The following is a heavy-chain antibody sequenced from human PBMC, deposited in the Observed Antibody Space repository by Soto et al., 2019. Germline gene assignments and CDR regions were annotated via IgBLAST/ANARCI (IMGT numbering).Heavy chain of an antibody. D-gene: IGHD1-26*01. CDR3: AKGGEVGGVLGDH. J-gene: IGHJ4*02. Sequence: PGGSLRLSCEASGFAFNRFGMHWVRQAPGKGLEWVAFISYDGSYKYYADSVKGRLTITRDNSMNTLYMQLNSLRREDTAVYYCAKGGEVGGVLGDHWGQGTLVTVSS. CDR2: ISYDGSYK. V-gene: IGHV3-30*18. CDR1: GFAFNRFG.